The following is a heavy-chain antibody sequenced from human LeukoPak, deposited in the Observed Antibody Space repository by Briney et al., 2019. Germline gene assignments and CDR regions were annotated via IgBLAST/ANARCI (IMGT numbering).Heavy chain of an antibody. V-gene: IGHV3-7*03. J-gene: IGHJ4*02. CDR3: VSGSGWYMDY. Sequence: GGSLRLSCAASGFTFSNFRMNWVRQAPGKGLEWVANIKKDGSEKYYVDSVKGRFTISRDNAKNSLYLQMNSLRAEDTAVYYCVSGSGWYMDYWGQGTLVTVSS. CDR2: IKKDGSEK. D-gene: IGHD6-19*01. CDR1: GFTFSNFR.